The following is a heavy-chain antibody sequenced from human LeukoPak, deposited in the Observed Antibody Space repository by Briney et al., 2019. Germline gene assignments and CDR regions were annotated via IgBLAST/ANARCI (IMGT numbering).Heavy chain of an antibody. J-gene: IGHJ4*02. Sequence: GGSLRLSCAASGFTVSSNYMSWVRQAPGKGLEWVSVIYSGSSTYYADSVKGRFTMSRDNAKNTLYLQMNSLRAEDTAVYYCVRDLRSADYWGQGTLVIVSS. D-gene: IGHD3-10*02. CDR3: VRDLRSADY. V-gene: IGHV3-53*01. CDR2: IYSGSST. CDR1: GFTVSSNY.